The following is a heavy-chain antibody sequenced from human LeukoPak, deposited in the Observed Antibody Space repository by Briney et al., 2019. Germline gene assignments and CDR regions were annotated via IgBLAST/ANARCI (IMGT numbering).Heavy chain of an antibody. CDR2: ISWNSNSV. V-gene: IGHV3-9*01. J-gene: IGHJ3*01. Sequence: SSGGYYWSWIRQPPGKGLEWVARISWNSNSVAYADSVKGRFTISRDNAKNSLYLQMNSLRAEDTALYYCAKDSYYYGSGSDAFDLWGQGTMVTVSS. D-gene: IGHD3-10*01. CDR1: SSGGYY. CDR3: AKDSYYYGSGSDAFDL.